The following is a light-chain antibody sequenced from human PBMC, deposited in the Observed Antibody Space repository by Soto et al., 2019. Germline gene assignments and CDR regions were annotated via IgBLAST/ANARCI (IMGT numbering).Light chain of an antibody. CDR3: QQYNNSPLT. CDR2: GAS. CDR1: HSVSSN. V-gene: IGKV3D-15*01. J-gene: IGKJ5*01. Sequence: EIVLTQSPGTLVLCPGERATLSCRASHSVSSNLAWHQQTPGQAPRLLIDGASTRATGVPARFSGGGSGTDFTLTITSLQSEDFAVYYCQQYNNSPLTFGPGTRLEIK.